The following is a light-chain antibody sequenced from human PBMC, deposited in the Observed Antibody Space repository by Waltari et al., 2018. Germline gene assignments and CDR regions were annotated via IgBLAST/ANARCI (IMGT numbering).Light chain of an antibody. CDR1: QSLLHTDGNTY. CDR2: RVS. J-gene: IGKJ4*01. Sequence: AMTQSPVSQPVTLGQPASFSCKSNQSLLHTDGNTYLNWFHQRPGQSPRRLLYRVSYRDSGVPGRFSGSGSATEFTLRISRVAAEDVGVYYCMQGSHWPPTFGGGTKPEIQ. CDR3: MQGSHWPPT. V-gene: IGKV2-30*02.